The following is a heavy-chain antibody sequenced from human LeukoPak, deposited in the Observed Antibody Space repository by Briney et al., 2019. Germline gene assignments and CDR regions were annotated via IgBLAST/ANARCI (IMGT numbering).Heavy chain of an antibody. J-gene: IGHJ5*02. V-gene: IGHV4-34*01. CDR1: GGSLSGYY. Sequence: SETLSLTCAVYGGSLSGYYWGWIRQPPGKGLQWIGEVNHSGSTNYNPSLKSRVTISVDTSKNQFSLKLSSVTAADTAVYYCAISGGPINWFDPWGQGTLVTVSS. CDR3: AISGGPINWFDP. D-gene: IGHD3-10*01. CDR2: VNHSGST.